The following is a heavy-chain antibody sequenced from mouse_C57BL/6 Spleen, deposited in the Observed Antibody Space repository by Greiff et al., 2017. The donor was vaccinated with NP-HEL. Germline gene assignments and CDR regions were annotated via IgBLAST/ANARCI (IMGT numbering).Heavy chain of an antibody. V-gene: IGHV5-17*01. Sequence: EVMLVESGGGLVKPGGSLKLSCAASGFTFSDYGMHWVRQAPEKGLEWVAYISSGSSTIYYADTVKGRFTISRDNAKNTLFLQMTSLRSEDTAMYYCASTVVATDYAMDYWGQGTSVTVSS. D-gene: IGHD1-1*01. CDR2: ISSGSSTI. J-gene: IGHJ4*01. CDR1: GFTFSDYG. CDR3: ASTVVATDYAMDY.